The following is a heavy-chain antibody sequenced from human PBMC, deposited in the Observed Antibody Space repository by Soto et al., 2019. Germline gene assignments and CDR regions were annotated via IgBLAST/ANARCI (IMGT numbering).Heavy chain of an antibody. Sequence: ASVQSCCKASGYTFTGYYIHWERHAPGQGLEWMGWINPNSGGTNYAQKFQGWVTMTRDTSISTAYMELSRLRSDDTAVYYCARSRFASGWYGGAFDIWGQGTMVTVSS. D-gene: IGHD6-19*01. V-gene: IGHV1-2*04. CDR3: ARSRFASGWYGGAFDI. J-gene: IGHJ3*02. CDR2: INPNSGGT. CDR1: GYTFTGYY.